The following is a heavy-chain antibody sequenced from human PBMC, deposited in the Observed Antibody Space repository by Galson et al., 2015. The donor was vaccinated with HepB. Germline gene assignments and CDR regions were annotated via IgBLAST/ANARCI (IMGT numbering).Heavy chain of an antibody. CDR1: GGTFSSYA. D-gene: IGHD5-12*01. V-gene: IGHV1-69*13. CDR2: IIPIFGTA. J-gene: IGHJ4*02. CDR3: AFGGYDWLYYFDY. Sequence: SVKVSCKASGGTFSSYAISWVRQAPGQGLEWMGGIIPIFGTANYAQKFQGRVTITADESTSTAYMELSSLRSEDTAVYYCAFGGYDWLYYFDYWGQGTLVTVSS.